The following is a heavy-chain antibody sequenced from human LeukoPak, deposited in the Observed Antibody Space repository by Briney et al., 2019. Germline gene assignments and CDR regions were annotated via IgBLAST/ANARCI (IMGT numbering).Heavy chain of an antibody. Sequence: ASVKVSCKASGYSFTSYYMHWVRQAPGQGLEWMGIIDPSGGGTNYAQRFQGRVTMTRDTSTRTVYMELSSLRSEDTAVYYCASLGSGSSPIIDFDYWGQGSLVAVSS. D-gene: IGHD3-10*01. CDR1: GYSFTSYY. J-gene: IGHJ4*02. CDR2: IDPSGGGT. V-gene: IGHV1-46*01. CDR3: ASLGSGSSPIIDFDY.